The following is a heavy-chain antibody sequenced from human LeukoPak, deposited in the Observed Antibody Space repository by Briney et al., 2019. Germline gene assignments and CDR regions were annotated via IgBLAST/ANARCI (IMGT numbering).Heavy chain of an antibody. CDR1: GYSFTSYW. J-gene: IGHJ3*02. V-gene: IGHV5-51*01. CDR2: IYPGESDT. CDR3: ARKSGRAFDI. D-gene: IGHD2-15*01. Sequence: GESLKISCKGSGYSFTSYWIGWVRQMPRKGLEWMGIIYPGESDTRYSQSFQGQVTISADKSTSTAYLQWSSLKASDTAMYYCARKSGRAFDIWGQGTMVTVSS.